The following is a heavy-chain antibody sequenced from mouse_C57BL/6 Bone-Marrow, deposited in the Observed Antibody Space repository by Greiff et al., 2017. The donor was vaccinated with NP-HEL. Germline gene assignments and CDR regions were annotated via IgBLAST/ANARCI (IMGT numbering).Heavy chain of an antibody. Sequence: EVQLQQSGAELVRPGASVKLSCTASGFNIKDDYMHWVKQRPEQGLEWIGWIDPENGDTEYASKFQGKATITADTSSNTAYLQLSSLTSEDTAVYYCTTPASYYCSSYAMDYWGQGTSVTVSS. CDR1: GFNIKDDY. CDR3: TTPASYYCSSYAMDY. D-gene: IGHD1-1*01. V-gene: IGHV14-4*01. J-gene: IGHJ4*01. CDR2: IDPENGDT.